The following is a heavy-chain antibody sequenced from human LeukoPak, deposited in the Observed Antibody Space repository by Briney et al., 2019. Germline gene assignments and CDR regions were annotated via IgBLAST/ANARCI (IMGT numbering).Heavy chain of an antibody. V-gene: IGHV3-7*03. CDR2: IKKDGSEK. CDR3: TTDTWYSAGH. CDR1: GGSISSYY. J-gene: IGHJ4*02. Sequence: ETLSLTCTVSGGSISSYYWSWIRQAPGKGLEWVAIIKKDGSEKYYVDSMKGRFTISRDNAKNSLFLQMNSLRAEDTAIYYCTTDTWYSAGHWGQGTLVTVSS. D-gene: IGHD2-15*01.